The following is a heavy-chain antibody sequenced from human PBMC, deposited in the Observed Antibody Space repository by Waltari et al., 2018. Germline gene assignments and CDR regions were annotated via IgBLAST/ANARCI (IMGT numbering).Heavy chain of an antibody. CDR3: ARETFTAAGWESYAFDI. V-gene: IGHV3-48*03. J-gene: IGHJ3*02. Sequence: EVQLVESGGGLVQPGGSLRLSCAASGFTFSSYEMNWVRQAPGKGLEWVSYISSIGSTIYYADSVKGRFTISRDNAKNSLYLQMNSLRAEDTAVYYCARETFTAAGWESYAFDIWGQGTMVTVSS. CDR2: ISSIGSTI. D-gene: IGHD6-13*01. CDR1: GFTFSSYE.